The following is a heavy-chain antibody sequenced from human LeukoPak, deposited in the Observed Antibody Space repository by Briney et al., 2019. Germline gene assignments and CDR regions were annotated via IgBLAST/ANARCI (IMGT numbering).Heavy chain of an antibody. V-gene: IGHV1-18*01. CDR2: ISAYNGDT. J-gene: IGHJ3*02. CDR1: GYTFTSYG. D-gene: IGHD6-13*01. Sequence: ASVKVSCKTSGYTFTSYGISWVRQAPGQGLEWMRWISAYNGDTNYAQQLQGRVTMTTDTSTSTAYMELSSLRSEDTAVYYCASPGVAAAAPDAFDIWGQGTMVTVSS. CDR3: ASPGVAAAAPDAFDI.